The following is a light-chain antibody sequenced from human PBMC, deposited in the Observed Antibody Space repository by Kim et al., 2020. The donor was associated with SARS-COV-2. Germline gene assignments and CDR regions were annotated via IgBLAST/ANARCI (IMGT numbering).Light chain of an antibody. CDR1: QDIRND. CDR2: GAT. CDR3: LQDYNYPYT. J-gene: IGKJ2*01. Sequence: SASVGDRVTITCRASQDIRNDLGWYQQKPGKAPKLLIYGATSLQSGVSSRYSGSGSGTDFTLTITSLQPEDFATYYCLQDYNYPYTFGQGTKLEI. V-gene: IGKV1-6*01.